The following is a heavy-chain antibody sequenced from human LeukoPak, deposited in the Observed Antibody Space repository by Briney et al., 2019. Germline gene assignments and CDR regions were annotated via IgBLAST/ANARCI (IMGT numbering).Heavy chain of an antibody. Sequence: GGSLRLSCAASRFTFTTYWMSWVRQTPEKGLEWVANIKEDGSRDYYVDSVKGRFTISRDNAKNSLYLQMKSLRAEDTATYYCARDGGGYDSWGQGTPVTVSS. D-gene: IGHD5-24*01. J-gene: IGHJ5*01. V-gene: IGHV3-7*01. CDR1: RFTFTTYW. CDR2: IKEDGSRD. CDR3: ARDGGGYDS.